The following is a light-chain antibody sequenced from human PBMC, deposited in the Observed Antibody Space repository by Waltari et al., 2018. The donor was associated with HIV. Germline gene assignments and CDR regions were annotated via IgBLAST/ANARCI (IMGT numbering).Light chain of an antibody. CDR3: QTGDSGIRV. J-gene: IGLJ3*02. Sequence: QVVLTQSPSASAFLGASVKLTCTLSSAHSTYAIAWHPPQTEKGPRYLMTVSNDDSHNKGDWIPDRFAGSSSGAVRYLTLSSLQSDDEADYYGQTGDSGIRVFGGGTRLAVL. V-gene: IGLV4-69*01. CDR2: VSNDDSH. CDR1: SAHSTYA.